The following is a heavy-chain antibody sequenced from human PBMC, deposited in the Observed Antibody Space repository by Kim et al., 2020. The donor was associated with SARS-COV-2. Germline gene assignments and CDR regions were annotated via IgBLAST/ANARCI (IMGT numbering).Heavy chain of an antibody. J-gene: IGHJ4*02. CDR1: GFTFSSYW. CDR3: AREGGYSYGYRFGNY. D-gene: IGHD5-18*01. Sequence: GGSLRLSCAASGFTFSSYWMSWVRQAPGKGLEWVANIKQDGSEKYYVDSVKGRFTISRDNAKNSLYLQMNSLRAEDTAVYYCAREGGYSYGYRFGNYWGQGTLVTVSS. V-gene: IGHV3-7*01. CDR2: IKQDGSEK.